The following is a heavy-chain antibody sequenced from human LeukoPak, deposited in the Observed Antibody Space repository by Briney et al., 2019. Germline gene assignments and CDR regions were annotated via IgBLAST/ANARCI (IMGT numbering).Heavy chain of an antibody. CDR2: IYSGGST. V-gene: IGHV3-53*01. D-gene: IGHD5-18*01. CDR3: AKQGGYSYGYYLDY. Sequence: PGGSLRLSCAASGFTVSSNYMSWVRQAPGKGLEWVSVIYSGGSTYYADSVKGRFTISRDNSKNTLYLQMNSLRAEDTAVYYCAKQGGYSYGYYLDYWGQGTLVTVSS. CDR1: GFTVSSNY. J-gene: IGHJ4*02.